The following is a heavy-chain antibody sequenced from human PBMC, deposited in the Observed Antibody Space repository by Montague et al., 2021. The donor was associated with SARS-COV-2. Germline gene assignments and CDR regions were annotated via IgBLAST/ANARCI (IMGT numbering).Heavy chain of an antibody. CDR2: VDTAGDP. V-gene: IGHV3-13*05. Sequence: SLRLSCAASGLTFSSYDFHWVRQGTEKGLEWVSAVDTAGDPYYADSVKGRFTISRENAKNYVYLQLDSLRAGDTAVYYCARGVKSTIRGIITKRTPLPRGNMDVWGQGTAVIVSS. CDR1: GLTFSSYD. D-gene: IGHD3-10*01. J-gene: IGHJ6*02. CDR3: ARGVKSTIRGIITKRTPLPRGNMDV.